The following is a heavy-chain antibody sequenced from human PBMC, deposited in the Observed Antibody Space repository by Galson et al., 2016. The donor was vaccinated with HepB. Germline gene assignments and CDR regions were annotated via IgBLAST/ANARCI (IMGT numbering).Heavy chain of an antibody. CDR3: AKVRPPHFRTPQEN. CDR2: ISGDATGT. J-gene: IGHJ4*02. CDR1: GFSFSKHG. D-gene: IGHD5-24*01. Sequence: SLRLSCAASGFSFSKHGMTWVRQAPGKGLEWVSSISGDATGTYYADPVEGRFTISRDNSKNTLYLQMNSLRVEDTAEYYCAKVRPPHFRTPQENWGQGTLVAVSS. V-gene: IGHV3-23*01.